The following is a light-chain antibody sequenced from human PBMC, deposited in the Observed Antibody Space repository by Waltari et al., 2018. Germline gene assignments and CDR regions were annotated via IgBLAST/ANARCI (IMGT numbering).Light chain of an antibody. Sequence: ISTCLAWHQQKPGKAPKLLIYKASSLESGVPSRFSGSGSGTEFTLTISSLQPDDFATYYCQQYEGYSTFGQGTKLEI. CDR1: ISTC. CDR3: QQYEGYST. CDR2: KAS. V-gene: IGKV1-5*03. J-gene: IGKJ2*01.